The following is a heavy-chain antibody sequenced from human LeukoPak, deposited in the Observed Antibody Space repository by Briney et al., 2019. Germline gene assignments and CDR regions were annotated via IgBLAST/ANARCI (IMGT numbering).Heavy chain of an antibody. CDR1: GFTFSSYV. CDR3: AKGGMVRGEYDY. D-gene: IGHD3-10*01. V-gene: IGHV3-23*01. Sequence: GGSLRLSCAASGFTFSSYVMGWVRQAPGKGLEWVSGISGSAGSTYYADSVKGRFTISRDNSKNTLYLQMNTLRVEDTAVYYCAKGGMVRGEYDYWGQGTLVTVSS. J-gene: IGHJ4*02. CDR2: ISGSAGST.